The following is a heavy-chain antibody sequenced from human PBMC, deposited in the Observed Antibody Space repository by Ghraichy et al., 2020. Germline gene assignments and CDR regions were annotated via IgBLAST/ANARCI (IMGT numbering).Heavy chain of an antibody. CDR3: ARVGYDSSGYYYRNYFDY. V-gene: IGHV4-59*01. Sequence: SETLSLTCTVSGGSISSYYWSWIRQPPGKGLEWIGYIYYSGSTNYNPSLKSRVTISVDTSKNQFSLKLSSVTAADTAVYYCARVGYDSSGYYYRNYFDYWGQGTLVTVSS. CDR2: IYYSGST. D-gene: IGHD3-22*01. CDR1: GGSISSYY. J-gene: IGHJ4*02.